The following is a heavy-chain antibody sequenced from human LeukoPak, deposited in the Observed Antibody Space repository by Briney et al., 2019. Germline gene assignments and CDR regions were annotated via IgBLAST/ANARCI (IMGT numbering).Heavy chain of an antibody. CDR3: ARERPPGGLFGYSYGSYFDY. V-gene: IGHV3-7*01. J-gene: IGHJ4*02. Sequence: PGGSLRLSCAASGFTFSSYAMHWVRQAPGKGLEWVANIKQDGSEKYYVDSVKGRFTISRDNAKNSLYLQMNSLRAEDTAVYYCARERPPGGLFGYSYGSYFDYWGQGTLVTVSS. CDR1: GFTFSSYA. D-gene: IGHD5-18*01. CDR2: IKQDGSEK.